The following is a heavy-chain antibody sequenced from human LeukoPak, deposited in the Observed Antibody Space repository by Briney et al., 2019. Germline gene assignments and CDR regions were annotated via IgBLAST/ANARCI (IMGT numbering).Heavy chain of an antibody. J-gene: IGHJ6*02. CDR3: ARGPILLWIHNGMDV. V-gene: IGHV3-49*04. Sequence: GGSLRLSCTGYRYIFGDHAMSWVSQAPGKGLEWVGFIRSKAYGGTTEYAASVKGRFTISRGDSKGIAYLEMNSLETEDTALYYCARGPILLWIHNGMDVWGQGTMVTVSS. CDR1: RYIFGDHA. D-gene: IGHD5-18*01. CDR2: IRSKAYGGTT.